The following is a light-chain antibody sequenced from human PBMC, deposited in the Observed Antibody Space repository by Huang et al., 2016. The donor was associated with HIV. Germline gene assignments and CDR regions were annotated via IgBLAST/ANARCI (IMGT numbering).Light chain of an antibody. CDR3: QNYNRAPRT. Sequence: DIQMTQSPSSLSASVGDRVTITCRASEDITNSLAWYHQKPGKVPELLIYGASSLQGGVPSRFSGSGSGTHVTLTISGLQSGDVGTYYCQNYNRAPRTFGQGTKVEIK. CDR1: EDITNS. V-gene: IGKV1-27*01. CDR2: GAS. J-gene: IGKJ1*01.